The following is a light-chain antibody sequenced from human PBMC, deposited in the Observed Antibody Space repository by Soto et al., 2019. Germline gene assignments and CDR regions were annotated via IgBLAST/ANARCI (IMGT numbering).Light chain of an antibody. CDR2: GAS. J-gene: IGKJ1*01. CDR3: QQYGSSLWT. V-gene: IGKV3-20*01. CDR1: QSVDGY. Sequence: VRTQSTATLSVSPCEGSTLSFMASQSVDGYLAWYQQKPGQAPRLLIYGASTRATGVTARFSGSGSGTDFSLTISSLEPGDFAVYYCQQYGSSLWTLGQGTKVDI.